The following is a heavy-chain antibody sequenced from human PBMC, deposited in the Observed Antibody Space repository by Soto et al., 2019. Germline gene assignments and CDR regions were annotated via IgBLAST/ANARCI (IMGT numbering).Heavy chain of an antibody. CDR2: ISGSGGST. Sequence: EVQLLESGGGLVQPGGSLRLSCAASGFTFSSYAMSWVRQAPGKGLGGVSVISGSGGSTYYADSVKGRFTISRDNSKNTLYLQMNSLRAEDTAVYYCAKDPHGDYLLNWFDPWGQGTLVTVSS. V-gene: IGHV3-23*01. D-gene: IGHD4-17*01. CDR1: GFTFSSYA. CDR3: AKDPHGDYLLNWFDP. J-gene: IGHJ5*02.